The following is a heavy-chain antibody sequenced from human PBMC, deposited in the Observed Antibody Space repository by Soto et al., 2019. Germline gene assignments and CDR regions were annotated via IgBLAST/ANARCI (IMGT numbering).Heavy chain of an antibody. CDR2: IRGDSGRS. Sequence: EVQLLESGGGLVQPGGSLTLSCAASGFTFSSHAMTWVRQAPGKGLEWVSSIRGDSGRSYYADSVKGRFSISRANSKNTVFLQMIGLRVEDTGVYYCAKGRYDTSAYSFSFDYWGQGAQVTVSS. J-gene: IGHJ4*02. V-gene: IGHV3-23*01. CDR1: GFTFSSHA. CDR3: AKGRYDTSAYSFSFDY. D-gene: IGHD3-22*01.